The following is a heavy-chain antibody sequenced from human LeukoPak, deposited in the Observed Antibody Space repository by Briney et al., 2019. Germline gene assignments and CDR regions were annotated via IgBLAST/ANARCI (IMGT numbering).Heavy chain of an antibody. J-gene: IGHJ1*01. CDR3: ARNTYYYDSSGHTQYFQH. CDR1: GGSFSGYY. CDR2: IYYSGST. Sequence: PSETLSLTCAVYGGSFSGYYWSWIRQPPGKGLEWIGYIYYSGSTNYNPSLKSRVTISVDTSKNQFSLKLSSVTAADTAVYYCARNTYYYDSSGHTQYFQHWGQGTLVTVSS. V-gene: IGHV4-59*01. D-gene: IGHD3-22*01.